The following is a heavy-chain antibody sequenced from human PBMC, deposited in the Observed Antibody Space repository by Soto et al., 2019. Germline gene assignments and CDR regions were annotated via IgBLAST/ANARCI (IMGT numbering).Heavy chain of an antibody. V-gene: IGHV3-48*03. CDR3: ARLYYYDSSGPY. Sequence: PGGSLRLSCAASGFTFSSYEMNWVRRAPGKGLEWVSYISSSGSTIYYADSVKGRFTISRDNAKNSLYLQMNSLRAEDTAVYYCARLYYYDSSGPYWGQGXLVTVSS. D-gene: IGHD3-22*01. CDR1: GFTFSSYE. CDR2: ISSSGSTI. J-gene: IGHJ4*02.